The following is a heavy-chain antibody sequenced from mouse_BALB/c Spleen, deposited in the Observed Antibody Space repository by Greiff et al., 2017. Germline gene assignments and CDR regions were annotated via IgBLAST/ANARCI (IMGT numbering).Heavy chain of an antibody. J-gene: IGHJ4*01. CDR2: INPSTGYT. Sequence: QVQLKQSGAELAKPGASVKMSCKASGYTFTSYWMHWVKQRPGQGLEWIGYINPSTGYTEYNQKFKDKATLTADKSSSTAYMQLSSLTSEDSAVYYCARDLGTTVVDAMDYWGQGTSVTVSS. CDR1: GYTFTSYW. D-gene: IGHD1-1*01. CDR3: ARDLGTTVVDAMDY. V-gene: IGHV1-7*01.